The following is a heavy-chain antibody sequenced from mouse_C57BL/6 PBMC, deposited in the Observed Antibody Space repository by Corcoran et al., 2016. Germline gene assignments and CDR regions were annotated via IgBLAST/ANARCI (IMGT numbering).Heavy chain of an antibody. CDR3: ARGIAWFAY. CDR1: GYTFTDYY. V-gene: IGHV1-26*01. CDR2: INPNNGGT. J-gene: IGHJ3*01. Sequence: EVQLQQSGPELVKPGASVKISCKASGYTFTDYYMNWVKQSHGKSLEWIGDINPNNGGTSYNQKFKGKATLTVDKSSSTAYMELRSLTSEDSAVYYCARGIAWFAYWGQGTLATVSA.